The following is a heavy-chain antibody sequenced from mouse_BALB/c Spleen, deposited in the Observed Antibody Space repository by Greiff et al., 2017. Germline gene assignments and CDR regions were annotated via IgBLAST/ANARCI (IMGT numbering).Heavy chain of an antibody. CDR2: ISSGGST. V-gene: IGHV5-6-5*01. CDR3: ARCGNYEGSLFDD. J-gene: IGHJ2*01. D-gene: IGHD2-1*01. CDR1: GFTFSSYA. Sequence: EVMLVESGGGLVKPGGSLKLSCAASGFTFSSYAMSWVRQTPEKRLEWVASISSGGSTYYPDSVKGRFTISRVNARNILYLQLSSLRSEDTAMYYCARCGNYEGSLFDDWGQGTTLTVSS.